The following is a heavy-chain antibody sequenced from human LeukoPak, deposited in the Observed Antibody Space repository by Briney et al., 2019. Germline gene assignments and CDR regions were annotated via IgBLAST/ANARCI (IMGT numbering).Heavy chain of an antibody. D-gene: IGHD4-23*01. CDR3: ARDSRVTTVVIRRYFDY. CDR1: GYTFTSYY. V-gene: IGHV1-46*01. Sequence: ASVKVSCKASGYTFTSYYMHWVRQAPGQGLEWMGIINPSGGSTSYAQKFQGRVTMTRDTSTSTVYMEQSSLRSEDTAVYYCARDSRVTTVVIRRYFDYWGQGTLVTVSS. J-gene: IGHJ4*02. CDR2: INPSGGST.